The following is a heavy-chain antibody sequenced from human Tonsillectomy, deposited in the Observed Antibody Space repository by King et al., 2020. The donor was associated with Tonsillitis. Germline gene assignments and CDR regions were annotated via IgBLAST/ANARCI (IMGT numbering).Heavy chain of an antibody. CDR1: GYTFTSYG. CDR2: ISAYNGHT. V-gene: IGHV1-18*01. CDR3: ARALKSLVIYYYYYGMVV. D-gene: IGHD4-23*01. J-gene: IGHJ6*02. Sequence: VQLVESGAEVKKPGASVKVSCKASGYTFTSYGISWVRQAPGQGLEWMGWISAYNGHTNYAQKLQGRVTMTTDTSTSTAYMELRSLRSDDTAVYYCARALKSLVIYYYYYGMVVWGQGTTVTVSS.